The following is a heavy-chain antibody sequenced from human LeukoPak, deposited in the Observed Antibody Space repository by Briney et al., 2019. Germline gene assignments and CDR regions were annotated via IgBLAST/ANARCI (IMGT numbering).Heavy chain of an antibody. CDR2: IIPILGIA. J-gene: IGHJ4*02. CDR3: ARGMRGVIRSFDY. CDR1: GGTFSSYT. V-gene: IGHV1-69*10. Sequence: SVKVSCKASGGTFSSYTISWVRQAPGQGLEWMGWIIPILGIANYAQKFQGRVTITADKSTSTAYMELSSLRSEDTAVYYCARGMRGVIRSFDYWGQGTLVTVSS. D-gene: IGHD3-10*01.